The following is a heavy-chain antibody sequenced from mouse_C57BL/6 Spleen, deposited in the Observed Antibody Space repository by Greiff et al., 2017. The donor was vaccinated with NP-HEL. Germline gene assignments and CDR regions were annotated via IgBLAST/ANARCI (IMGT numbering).Heavy chain of an antibody. CDR2: INPGSGGT. V-gene: IGHV1-64*01. CDR1: GYTFTSYW. Sequence: QVQLQQPGAELVKPGASVKLSCKASGYTFTSYWMHWVKQRPGQGLEWIGMINPGSGGTNYNEKFKGKATLTADKSSSTAYMQLSSLTSEDSAVYFCARGLLRYAMDYWGQGTSVTVSS. J-gene: IGHJ4*01. CDR3: ARGLLRYAMDY. D-gene: IGHD1-1*01.